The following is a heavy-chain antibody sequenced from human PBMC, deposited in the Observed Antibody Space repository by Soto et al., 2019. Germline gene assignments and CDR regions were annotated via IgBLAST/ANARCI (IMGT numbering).Heavy chain of an antibody. CDR2: INHSGST. CDR1: GGSFSGYY. D-gene: IGHD6-19*01. CDR3: ARGSEGYSSGWYWYFDL. V-gene: IGHV4-34*01. Sequence: SETLSLTCAVYGGSFSGYYWSWLRQPPGKGLEWIGEINHSGSTNYNPSLKSRVTISVDTSKNQFSLKLSSVTAADTAVYYCARGSEGYSSGWYWYFDLWGRGTLVTVSS. J-gene: IGHJ2*01.